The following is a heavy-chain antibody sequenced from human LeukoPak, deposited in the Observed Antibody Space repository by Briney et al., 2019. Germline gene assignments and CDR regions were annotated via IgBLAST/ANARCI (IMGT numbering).Heavy chain of an antibody. CDR2: INPHTGST. Sequence: GASVKVSCKASGYTFTDNFMQWVRQAPGRGLEWMGWINPHTGSTKYVERFQGRVTMSRDTSISTAYMEVRRLRSDDTAVYYCARENTSGYYADYWGQGTLVTVSS. D-gene: IGHD3-22*01. CDR1: GYTFTDNF. J-gene: IGHJ4*02. CDR3: ARENTSGYYADY. V-gene: IGHV1-2*02.